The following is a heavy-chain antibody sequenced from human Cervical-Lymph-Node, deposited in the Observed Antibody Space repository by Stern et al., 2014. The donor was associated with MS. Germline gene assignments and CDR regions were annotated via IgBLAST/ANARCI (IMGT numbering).Heavy chain of an antibody. J-gene: IGHJ4*02. CDR3: ARRPYSSSPLRFDC. D-gene: IGHD6-13*01. CDR2: IYPGDSYT. V-gene: IGHV5-51*01. CDR1: GYSFTSYW. Sequence: VQLVQSGAEVKKPGESLKISCKGSGYSFTSYWIGWVRQMPGKGLEWMWIIYPGDSYTTYGPSFQGQVTITADKSISTAYLQWSSLKASDTAMYYCARRPYSSSPLRFDCWGQGTLVAVSS.